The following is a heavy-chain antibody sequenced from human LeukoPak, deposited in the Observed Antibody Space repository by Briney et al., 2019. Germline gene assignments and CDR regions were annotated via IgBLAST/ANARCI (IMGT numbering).Heavy chain of an antibody. J-gene: IGHJ5*02. V-gene: IGHV3-23*01. CDR3: AKGGRYCSGVTCYSAT. CDR1: GFTFSSYA. D-gene: IGHD2-15*01. CDR2: ISGSGSTT. Sequence: GGSLRLSCAASGFTFSSYAMSWVRQAPGKGLEWVSTISGSGSTTYSADSVKGRFTISRDNSKNTLYLQMNSLRAEDTAVYSCAKGGRYCSGVTCYSATWGQGTLVTVSS.